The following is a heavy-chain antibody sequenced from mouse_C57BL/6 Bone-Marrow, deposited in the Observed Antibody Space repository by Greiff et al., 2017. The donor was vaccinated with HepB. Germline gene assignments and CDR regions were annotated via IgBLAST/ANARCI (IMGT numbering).Heavy chain of an antibody. CDR1: GFNIKDYY. V-gene: IGHV14-1*01. J-gene: IGHJ2*01. D-gene: IGHD1-1*01. CDR2: IDPEDGDT. Sequence: EVQLQESGAELVRPGASVKLSCTASGFNIKDYYMHWVKQRPEQGLERIGRIDPEDGDTEYAPQFQGRATTTADTSSNAAYLQLSSLTSEVTAVYYCATWILRYPYYFDYWGQGTTLTVSS. CDR3: ATWILRYPYYFDY.